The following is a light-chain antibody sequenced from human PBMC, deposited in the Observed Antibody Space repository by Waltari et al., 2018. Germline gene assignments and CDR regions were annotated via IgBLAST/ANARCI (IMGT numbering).Light chain of an antibody. CDR2: GAS. V-gene: IGKV3-20*01. CDR1: QSVSRA. Sequence: EIVLTQSPGTLSLSPGERATLSCRASQSVSRALAWYQQKPGQAPRLLIYGASNRATGSPDRFSGRGSGTDFSLTISSLEPEDFAVYYCQHYLRLPATFGQGTKVEIK. CDR3: QHYLRLPAT. J-gene: IGKJ1*01.